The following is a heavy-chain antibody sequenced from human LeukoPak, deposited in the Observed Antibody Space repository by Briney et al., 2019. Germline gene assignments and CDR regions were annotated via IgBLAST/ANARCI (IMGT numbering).Heavy chain of an antibody. CDR1: GGSISSSSYY. Sequence: SETLSLTCTVSGGSISSSSYYWGWIRQPPGKGLEWIGSIYYSGSTYYSPSLKSRVTISVDTSKTQFSLKLSSVTAADTAVYYCACQWAVGSQFQHWGQGTLVTVSS. D-gene: IGHD6-19*01. CDR3: ACQWAVGSQFQH. CDR2: IYYSGST. V-gene: IGHV4-39*07. J-gene: IGHJ1*01.